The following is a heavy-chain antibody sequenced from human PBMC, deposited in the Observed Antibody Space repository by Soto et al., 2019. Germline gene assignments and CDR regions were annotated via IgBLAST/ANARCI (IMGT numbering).Heavy chain of an antibody. CDR2: IYWDDDK. Sequence: QITLKESGPSLVKPTQTLTLTCTFSGFSRSTSGVAVGWIRQPPGKALEWLALIYWDDDKRYSPSLKSRLTIAKDTSKNQVVLTMTIMDPVDTATYCCAHSGYVEFDYWGQGTLVTVSA. D-gene: IGHD5-12*01. V-gene: IGHV2-5*02. CDR1: GFSRSTSGVA. J-gene: IGHJ4*02. CDR3: AHSGYVEFDY.